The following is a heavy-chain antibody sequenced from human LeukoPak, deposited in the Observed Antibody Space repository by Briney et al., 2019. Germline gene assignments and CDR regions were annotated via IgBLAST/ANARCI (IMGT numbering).Heavy chain of an antibody. CDR1: GYTFTSYD. V-gene: IGHV1-8*01. J-gene: IGHJ3*02. CDR2: MNPNSGNT. D-gene: IGHD3-22*01. CDR3: AKGDSSGYYHYPAFDI. Sequence: ASVKVSCKASGYTFTSYDINWVRQATGQGLEWMGWMNPNSGNTGYAQKFQGRVTITADESTSTAYMELSSLRSEDTAVYYCAKGDSSGYYHYPAFDIWGQGTMVTVSS.